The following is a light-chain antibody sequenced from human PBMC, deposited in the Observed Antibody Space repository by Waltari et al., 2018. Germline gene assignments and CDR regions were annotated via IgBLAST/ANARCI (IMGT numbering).Light chain of an antibody. Sequence: DIQMTQSPSSVSASVGDRVTITCRASQGVSTRLAWYQQRPGKAPNLLIYAASNSQPGVPSRFSATGSGTEFTLTIGSLQPEDSATYFCQQGISFPLTFGQGTRLEIK. CDR1: QGVSTR. CDR2: AAS. V-gene: IGKV1-12*01. CDR3: QQGISFPLT. J-gene: IGKJ5*01.